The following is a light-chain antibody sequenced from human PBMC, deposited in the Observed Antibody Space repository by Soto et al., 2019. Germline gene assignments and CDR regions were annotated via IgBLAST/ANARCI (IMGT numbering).Light chain of an antibody. V-gene: IGLV1-44*01. J-gene: IGLJ1*01. CDR3: AAWDDSLNAHYV. CDR1: SSNIGSNT. Sequence: QSVLTQPPSASGTPGQRVTISCSGSSSNIGSNTVNWYQQLPGTAPKLLIYSNNQRPSGVPDRFSGSKSGTSASLAISGLQPEDEADYYCAAWDDSLNAHYVFGSGTQLTVL. CDR2: SNN.